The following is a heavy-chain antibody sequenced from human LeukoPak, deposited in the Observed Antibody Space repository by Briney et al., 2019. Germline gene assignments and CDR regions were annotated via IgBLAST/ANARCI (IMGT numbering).Heavy chain of an antibody. CDR1: GFTFSSYA. D-gene: IGHD2-2*01. J-gene: IGHJ4*02. CDR3: AKAAPSVVVPAAISFLFDY. Sequence: GGSLSLSCAASGFTFSSYAMSWVRQAPGKGLEWVSAISGSGGSTYYADSVKGRFTISRDNSKNTLYLQMNSLRAEDTAVYYCAKAAPSVVVPAAISFLFDYWGQGTLVTVSS. V-gene: IGHV3-23*01. CDR2: ISGSGGST.